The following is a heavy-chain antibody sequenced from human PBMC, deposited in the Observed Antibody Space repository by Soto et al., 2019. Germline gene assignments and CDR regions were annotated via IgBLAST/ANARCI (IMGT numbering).Heavy chain of an antibody. CDR2: VFYSGDT. J-gene: IGHJ6*02. D-gene: IGHD3-22*01. Sequence: RASETLSLTCSVSSGSISSNSYFWAWIRQPPGKGLEWIGAVFYSGDTYYSESLKSRVTMSVDTSKNQFSLKLNSVTAADTAVYYCARQGRNTKIVLLRHYATDFWGQGTAVTVSS. V-gene: IGHV4-39*01. CDR1: SGSISSNSYF. CDR3: ARQGRNTKIVLLRHYATDF.